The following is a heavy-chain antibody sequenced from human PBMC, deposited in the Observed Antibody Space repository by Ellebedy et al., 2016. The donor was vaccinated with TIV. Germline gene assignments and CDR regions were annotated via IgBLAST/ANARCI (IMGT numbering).Heavy chain of an antibody. CDR3: ARGPFGPGALDV. Sequence: MPSETLSLTCTVSGGSLSVYYWSWIRLPPGKGLEWIGYIFPSGSTNYNPALKSRVSISVDTSKNQFSLNLSSVTAADTAVYFCARGPFGPGALDVWGQGTTVTVSS. V-gene: IGHV4-59*01. D-gene: IGHD3-10*01. CDR2: IFPSGST. CDR1: GGSLSVYY. J-gene: IGHJ6*02.